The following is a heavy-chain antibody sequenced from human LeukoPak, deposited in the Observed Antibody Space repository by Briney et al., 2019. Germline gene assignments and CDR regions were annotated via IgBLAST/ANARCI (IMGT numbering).Heavy chain of an antibody. CDR2: ISSTGSNI. CDR1: GFTFSNYN. V-gene: IGHV3-48*04. Sequence: GGSLRLSCTASGFTFSNYNMNWVRQAPGKGLEWVSYISSTGSNIYYADSVKGRFTISRDNAKNSLYLLMNSLRTEDTAVYYCAATYYYDGSGDYWGQGTLVTVSS. J-gene: IGHJ4*02. CDR3: AATYYYDGSGDY. D-gene: IGHD3-22*01.